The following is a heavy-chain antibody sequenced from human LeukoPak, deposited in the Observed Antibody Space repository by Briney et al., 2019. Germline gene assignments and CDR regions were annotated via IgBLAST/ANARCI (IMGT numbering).Heavy chain of an antibody. Sequence: GGSLRLSCAASGFTFSSYSMNWVRQAPGKGLEWVSSISSSSSYIYYADSVEGRFTISRDNAKNSLYLQMNSLRAEDTAVYYCARALVGLFDYWGQGTLVTVSS. J-gene: IGHJ4*02. V-gene: IGHV3-21*01. D-gene: IGHD1-26*01. CDR3: ARALVGLFDY. CDR1: GFTFSSYS. CDR2: ISSSSSYI.